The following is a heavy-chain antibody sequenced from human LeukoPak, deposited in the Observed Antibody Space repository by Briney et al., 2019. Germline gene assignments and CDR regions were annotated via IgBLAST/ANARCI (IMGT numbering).Heavy chain of an antibody. Sequence: GGSLRLSCAASGFTFSSYGMHWVRQAPGKGLEWVAVISYDGSNKYYADSVKGRFTISRDNSKITLYLQMNSLRAEDTAVYYCANPEIVGATDDAFDIWGQGTMVTVSS. V-gene: IGHV3-30*18. CDR2: ISYDGSNK. CDR1: GFTFSSYG. D-gene: IGHD1-26*01. CDR3: ANPEIVGATDDAFDI. J-gene: IGHJ3*02.